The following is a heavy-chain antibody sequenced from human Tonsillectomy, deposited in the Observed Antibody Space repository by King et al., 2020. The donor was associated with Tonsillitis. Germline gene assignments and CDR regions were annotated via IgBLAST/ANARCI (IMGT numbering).Heavy chain of an antibody. D-gene: IGHD3-22*01. Sequence: VQLVESGGGLVKPGGSLRLSCATSGFTFSTYSMNWVRQAPGKGLEWVSSISSSSSYIYYADSVKGRFTISRDNAKNSLYLQMNSLRAEDTAVYYCARDIVSRDSSGYQRNFDSWGQGTLVTVSS. CDR2: ISSSSSYI. V-gene: IGHV3-21*01. CDR3: ARDIVSRDSSGYQRNFDS. CDR1: GFTFSTYS. J-gene: IGHJ4*02.